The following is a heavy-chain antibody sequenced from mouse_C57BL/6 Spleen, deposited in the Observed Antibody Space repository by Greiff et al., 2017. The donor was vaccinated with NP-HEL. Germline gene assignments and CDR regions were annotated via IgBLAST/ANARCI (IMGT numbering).Heavy chain of an antibody. Sequence: EVHLVESGPELVKPGASVKMSCKASGYTFTDYNMHWVKQSHGKSLEWIGYINPNNGGTSYNQKFKGKATLTVNKSSSTAYMELRSLTSEDSAVYYCAPYYSNSLFAYWGQGTLVTVSA. CDR3: APYYSNSLFAY. CDR1: GYTFTDYN. D-gene: IGHD2-5*01. V-gene: IGHV1-22*01. CDR2: INPNNGGT. J-gene: IGHJ3*01.